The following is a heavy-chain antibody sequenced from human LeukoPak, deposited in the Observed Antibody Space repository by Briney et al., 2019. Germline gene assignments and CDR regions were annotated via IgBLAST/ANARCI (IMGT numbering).Heavy chain of an antibody. Sequence: GGSLRLSCAASGFTFSNAWVSWVRQAPGKGLEWVGRIKSKTDGGTTDYAAPVKGRFTISRDDSKNTLYLQMNSLKTEDTAVYYCTTDVLEAVAGKFDYWGQGTLVTVSS. V-gene: IGHV3-15*01. CDR1: GFTFSNAW. D-gene: IGHD6-19*01. J-gene: IGHJ4*02. CDR3: TTDVLEAVAGKFDY. CDR2: IKSKTDGGTT.